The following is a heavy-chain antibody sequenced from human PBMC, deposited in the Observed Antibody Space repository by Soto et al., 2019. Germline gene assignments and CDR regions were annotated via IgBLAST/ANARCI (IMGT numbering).Heavy chain of an antibody. Sequence: GGSLRLSCAASGFTFGTYGMHWVRQAPGKGLEWVAGIWYDGSVKTYADSVKGRFSISRDNSQNTVYLQMNTLRAGDTAVYHCARADCGGQCPCDYWGQGTLVTVSS. V-gene: IGHV3-33*01. CDR1: GFTFGTYG. J-gene: IGHJ4*02. CDR2: IWYDGSVK. D-gene: IGHD2-21*01. CDR3: ARADCGGQCPCDY.